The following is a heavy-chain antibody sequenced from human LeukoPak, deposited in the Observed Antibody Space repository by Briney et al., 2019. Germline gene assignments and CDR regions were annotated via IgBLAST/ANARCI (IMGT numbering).Heavy chain of an antibody. Sequence: PGGSLRLSCAASGFTFSNAWMSWVRQAPGKGLEWVSYSSSILPTTFYAESVEGRFTISRDNAKNSLYLQMNGLRAEDTAVYYCARIEAFCGSGGCYEGFDSWGQGTLVTVSS. J-gene: IGHJ5*01. V-gene: IGHV3-48*04. CDR3: ARIEAFCGSGGCYEGFDS. CDR2: SSSILPTT. D-gene: IGHD2-21*01. CDR1: GFTFSNAW.